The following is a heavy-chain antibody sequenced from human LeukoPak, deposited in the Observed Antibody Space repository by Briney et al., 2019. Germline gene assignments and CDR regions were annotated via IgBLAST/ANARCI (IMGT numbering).Heavy chain of an antibody. D-gene: IGHD1-26*01. V-gene: IGHV4-39*01. CDR3: ARGGIVGDTTHTPFDY. J-gene: IGHJ4*02. CDR2: IYGSGKT. CDR1: GGSISSSSYY. Sequence: PSETLSLTCTVSGGSISSSSYYWGWIRQPPGKGLEWIGSIYGSGKTYYNPSLKSRVTISGDTSKNQFSLKLSSVTAADTAMFYCARGGIVGDTTHTPFDYWGQGTLVTVSS.